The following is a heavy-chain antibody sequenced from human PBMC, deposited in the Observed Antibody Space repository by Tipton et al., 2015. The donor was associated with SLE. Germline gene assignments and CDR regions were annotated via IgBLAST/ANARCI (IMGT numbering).Heavy chain of an antibody. J-gene: IGHJ4*02. CDR1: GFTFRNYA. V-gene: IGHV3-64*04. CDR2: ISSNGGTT. D-gene: IGHD1-26*01. Sequence: SLRLSCSDSGFTFRNYAMHWVRQAPGKGLEYVSVISSNGGTTYYADSVKGRFTISRDNSKNTLYLQMNSLRAEDTAVYYCARDPISGSYLDYWGQGTLVTVSS. CDR3: ARDPISGSYLDY.